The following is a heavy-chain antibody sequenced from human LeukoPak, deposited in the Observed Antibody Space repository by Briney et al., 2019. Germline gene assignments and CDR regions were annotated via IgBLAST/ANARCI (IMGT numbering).Heavy chain of an antibody. CDR3: AKGRIQSYMAPEY. CDR2: ISDTGGST. V-gene: IGHV3-23*01. CDR1: AFTFGSFG. D-gene: IGHD4-11*01. Sequence: GGSLRLSCAASAFTFGSFGMSWVRQAPGKGLEWVSAISDTGGSTFYADSVKGRFTVSRDNSKNTLYLQMNSLRAEDTAIYYCAKGRIQSYMAPEYWGQGTLVTVSS. J-gene: IGHJ4*02.